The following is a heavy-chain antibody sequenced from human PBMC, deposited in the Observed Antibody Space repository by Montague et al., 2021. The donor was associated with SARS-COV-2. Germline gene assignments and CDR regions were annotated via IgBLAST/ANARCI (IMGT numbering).Heavy chain of an antibody. Sequence: SETLSLTCTVSGGSISSYYWSWIRQPPGKGLEWIGYIYYSGSTNYNPPLKSRVTISVDTSKNQFSLKLSSVTAADTAVYYCARLEAGTCSGGSCYSSWFDPWGQGTLVTVSS. CDR1: GGSISSYY. V-gene: IGHV4-59*08. D-gene: IGHD2-15*01. CDR2: IYYSGST. J-gene: IGHJ5*02. CDR3: ARLEAGTCSGGSCYSSWFDP.